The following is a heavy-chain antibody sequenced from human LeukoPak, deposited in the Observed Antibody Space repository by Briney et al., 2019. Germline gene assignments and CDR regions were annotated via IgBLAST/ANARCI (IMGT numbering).Heavy chain of an antibody. J-gene: IGHJ4*02. Sequence: SSDTLSLTCTVSGXSLSSYYWSWLRQPPGKGLECIGHIYYTGSTYYSPSLESRVTISVDTAKNQISLKLSSVTAADTAVYYCARYEEFSTGYSASSPRHYFDHWGQGTLVTVSS. CDR2: IYYTGST. CDR3: ARYEEFSTGYSASSPRHYFDH. CDR1: GXSLSSYY. D-gene: IGHD3/OR15-3a*01. V-gene: IGHV4-59*07.